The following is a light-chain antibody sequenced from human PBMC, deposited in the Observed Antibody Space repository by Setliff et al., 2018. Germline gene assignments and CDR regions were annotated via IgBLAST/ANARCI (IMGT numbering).Light chain of an antibody. CDR3: SSYAASYNPYV. J-gene: IGLJ1*01. CDR1: YSDVGKYNL. Sequence: QSALTQPASVSGSPGQSITISCTGTYSDVGKYNLVSWYQQHPGKAPKLIPYDFTTRPSGVSDRFSGSKSANTASLTISGLQAEDEADYYCSSYAASYNPYVFGTGTKVTVL. V-gene: IGLV2-23*02. CDR2: DFT.